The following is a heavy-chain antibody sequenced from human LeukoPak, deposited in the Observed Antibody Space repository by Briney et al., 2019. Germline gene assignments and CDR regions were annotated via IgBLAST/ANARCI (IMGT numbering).Heavy chain of an antibody. CDR3: ARDRGSYGFSHYGMDV. D-gene: IGHD5-18*01. CDR1: GGSISSYY. V-gene: IGHV4-59*01. CDR2: IYYSGST. Sequence: KPSETLSLTCTVSGGSISSYYWSWLRQPPGKGLEWIGYIYYSGSTNYNPSLKSRVTISVDTSKNQFSLKLSSVTAAGTAVYYCARDRGSYGFSHYGMDVWGQGTTVTVSS. J-gene: IGHJ6*02.